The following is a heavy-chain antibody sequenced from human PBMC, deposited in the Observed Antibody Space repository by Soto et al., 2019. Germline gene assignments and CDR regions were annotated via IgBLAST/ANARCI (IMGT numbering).Heavy chain of an antibody. CDR1: GFTFSSYG. CDR3: ARDYYDSSGYYPAFDY. Sequence: PGGSLRLSCAASGFTFSSYGMHWVRQAPGKGLEWVAVISYDGSTYYADSVKGRFTISRDNSKNTLYLQMNSLRAEDTAVYYCARDYYDSSGYYPAFDYWGQGTLVTVSS. D-gene: IGHD3-22*01. V-gene: IGHV3-30*03. CDR2: ISYDGST. J-gene: IGHJ4*02.